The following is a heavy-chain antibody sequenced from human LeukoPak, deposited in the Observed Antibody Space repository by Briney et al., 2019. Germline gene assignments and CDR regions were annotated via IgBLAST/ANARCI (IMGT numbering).Heavy chain of an antibody. V-gene: IGHV1-18*01. J-gene: IGHJ4*02. CDR3: AKDHDYSGNGLGY. D-gene: IGHD4-23*01. CDR1: GYTFSNYG. Sequence: ASVKVSCKASGYTFSNYGITWVRQAPGQGLEWMGRINTYSGNTNYAQKLQGRVTMTTDTSTSTAYMELRSLRSDDTAVYYCAKDHDYSGNGLGYWGQGTLVTVSS. CDR2: INTYSGNT.